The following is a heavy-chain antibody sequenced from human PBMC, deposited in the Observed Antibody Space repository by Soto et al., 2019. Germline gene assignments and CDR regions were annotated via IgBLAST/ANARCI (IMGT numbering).Heavy chain of an antibody. V-gene: IGHV4-59*01. CDR3: ARASFYYSYGVYYYGMDV. D-gene: IGHD5-18*01. CDR1: GGSISSYY. J-gene: IGHJ6*02. Sequence: PSETLSLTCTVSGGSISSYYWSWIRQPPGKGLEWIGYIYYSGSTNYNPSLKSRVTISVDTSKNQFSLKLSSVTAADTAVYYCARASFYYSYGVYYYGMDVWGQGTTVTSP. CDR2: IYYSGST.